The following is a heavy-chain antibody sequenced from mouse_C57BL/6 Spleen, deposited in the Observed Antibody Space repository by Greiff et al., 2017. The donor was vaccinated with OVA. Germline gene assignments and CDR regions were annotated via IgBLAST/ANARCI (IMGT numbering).Heavy chain of an antibody. V-gene: IGHV2-2*01. J-gene: IGHJ2*01. D-gene: IGHD1-1*02. CDR1: GFSLTSYG. CDR2: IWSGGST. CDR3: ARNWALGYGPLDY. Sequence: VKLVESGPGLVQPSQSLSITCTVSGFSLTSYGVHWVRQSPGKGLEWLGVIWSGGSTDYNAAFISRLSISKDNSKSQVFFKMNSLQADDTAIYYRARNWALGYGPLDYWGQGTTLTVSS.